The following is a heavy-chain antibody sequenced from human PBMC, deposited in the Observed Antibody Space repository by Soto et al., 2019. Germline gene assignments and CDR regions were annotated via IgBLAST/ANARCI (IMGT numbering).Heavy chain of an antibody. V-gene: IGHV1-46*01. Sequence: ASVKVSCKASGYTFTSYYMHWVRQAPGQGLEWMGIINPSGGSTSYAQKFQGRVTMTRDTSTSTGYMELSSLRSEDTAVYYCARTPIGYCTNGVCYTNYYYGMDVWGQGTTVTVSS. CDR3: ARTPIGYCTNGVCYTNYYYGMDV. CDR2: INPSGGST. J-gene: IGHJ6*02. D-gene: IGHD2-8*01. CDR1: GYTFTSYY.